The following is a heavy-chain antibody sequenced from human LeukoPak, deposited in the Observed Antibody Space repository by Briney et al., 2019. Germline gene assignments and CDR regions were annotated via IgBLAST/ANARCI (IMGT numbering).Heavy chain of an antibody. CDR2: IQYNGSIL. CDR3: ARDTGYGDLEDG. D-gene: IGHD4-17*01. CDR1: GFTFRSYG. J-gene: IGHJ4*01. V-gene: IGHV3-33*01. Sequence: GGSLRLSCAASGFTFRSYGMHWVRQGPGKGLEWVAAIQYNGSILYYADSVKGRFTISRDNSKDTLYLQMSSLRVEDTAVYYCARDTGYGDLEDGWGRGTLVTVSS.